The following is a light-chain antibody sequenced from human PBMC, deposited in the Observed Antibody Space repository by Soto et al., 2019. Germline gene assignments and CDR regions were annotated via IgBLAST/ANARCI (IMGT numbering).Light chain of an antibody. V-gene: IGKV3-15*01. CDR2: HAS. CDR1: QSVSDK. J-gene: IGKJ5*01. CDR3: QQHNNWPAIT. Sequence: IVMTHSPATLSVSPCERDTLSGRASQSVSDKLAWYQQKPGQAPRLLIYHASARATGIPARFSGSGSGTEFTLTISGLQSEDFAVYYCQQHNNWPAITFGQGTQLEIK.